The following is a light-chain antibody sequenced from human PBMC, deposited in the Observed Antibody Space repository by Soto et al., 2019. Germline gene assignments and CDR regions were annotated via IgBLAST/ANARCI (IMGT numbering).Light chain of an antibody. CDR1: SSDVGGYNY. CDR3: SSYTSSSTPVV. Sequence: QSALTQPASVSGSPGQSITISCTGTSSDVGGYNYVSWYQQHPGKAPKLMIYEVSNRPSGVSNRFSDSKSGNTASLTISGLQQEDEADDYCSSYTSSSTPVVFGAGTKLTVL. CDR2: EVS. J-gene: IGLJ2*01. V-gene: IGLV2-14*01.